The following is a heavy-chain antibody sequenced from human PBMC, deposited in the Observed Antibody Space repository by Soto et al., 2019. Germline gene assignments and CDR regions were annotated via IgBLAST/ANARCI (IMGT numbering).Heavy chain of an antibody. J-gene: IGHJ4*02. CDR1: GYTFTSYG. V-gene: IGHV1-18*01. CDR3: ARGQIFIVATNYYFDY. Sequence: GASVKVSCKASGYTFTSYGISWVRQAPGQGLEWMGWISAYNGNTNYAQKLQGRVTMTTDTSTSTAYMELRSLRSDDTAVYYCARGQIFIVATNYYFDYWGQGTLVTVSS. CDR2: ISAYNGNT. D-gene: IGHD5-12*01.